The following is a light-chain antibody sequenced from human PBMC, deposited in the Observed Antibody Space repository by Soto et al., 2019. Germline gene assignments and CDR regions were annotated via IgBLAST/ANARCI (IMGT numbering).Light chain of an antibody. V-gene: IGKV3-11*01. J-gene: IGKJ4*01. Sequence: EIVLTQSPATLSLSPGESATLSCRASQSVSNFLAWYQQKPGQAPRLLIYDASHRVTGIPGRFSGSGSGTDFTLTISQLEADDFAVYHCQQRTSGTFGGGTKVEMK. CDR3: QQRTSGT. CDR1: QSVSNF. CDR2: DAS.